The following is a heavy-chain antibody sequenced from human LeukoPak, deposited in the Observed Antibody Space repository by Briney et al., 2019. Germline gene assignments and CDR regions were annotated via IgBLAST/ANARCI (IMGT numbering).Heavy chain of an antibody. CDR1: GFTFAIHA. Sequence: PGGSLRLSCAASGFTFAIHAKTWVRQAPGKGLEWVSGISGDGASTHYAESVKGQFTISRDNSQNTLFLQTNSLRVEDTAIYYCAKDSYVSGRPLHTFDVWGQGTMVTVSS. CDR2: ISGDGAST. J-gene: IGHJ3*01. V-gene: IGHV3-23*01. D-gene: IGHD3-10*01. CDR3: AKDSYVSGRPLHTFDV.